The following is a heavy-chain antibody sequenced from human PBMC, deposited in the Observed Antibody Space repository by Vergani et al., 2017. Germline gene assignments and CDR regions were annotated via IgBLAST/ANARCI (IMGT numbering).Heavy chain of an antibody. J-gene: IGHJ4*02. D-gene: IGHD3-22*01. CDR2: IYYTGLT. V-gene: IGHV4-59*01. CDR1: GGSINNYY. CDR3: ARGYYRYHDGTGYWEFDY. Sequence: QVHLLESGPGLVKPSETLPLTCNVSGGSINNYYWNWIRQPPGKTLEWIGYIYYTGLTKYNPSFKSRVTTSVDTSKNQFSLKLSSVTAADTAVYYCARGYYRYHDGTGYWEFDYWGQGTLVTVSS.